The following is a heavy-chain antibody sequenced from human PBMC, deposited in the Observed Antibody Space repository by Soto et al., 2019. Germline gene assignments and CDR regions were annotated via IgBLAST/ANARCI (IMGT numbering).Heavy chain of an antibody. D-gene: IGHD3-22*01. Sequence: SETLSLTCTASGGSIDIGDYYWNWIRQSPGKGLEWIGYIDYSGGTTYNPSLKSRLIISVDTSRSQFSLKLSSVTAADTAVYYCARDKGFYDTGGYWSTHGPFESWGQGTLVTVSS. CDR1: GGSIDIGDYY. J-gene: IGHJ4*02. CDR3: ARDKGFYDTGGYWSTHGPFES. CDR2: IDYSGGT. V-gene: IGHV4-30-4*01.